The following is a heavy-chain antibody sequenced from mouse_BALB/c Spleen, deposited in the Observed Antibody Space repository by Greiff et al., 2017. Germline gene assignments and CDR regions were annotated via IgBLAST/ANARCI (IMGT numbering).Heavy chain of an antibody. CDR1: GFSLSRYS. V-gene: IGHV2-6-4*01. CDR2: IWGGGST. CDR3: ASLFITTVVGGFDY. D-gene: IGHD1-1*01. Sequence: VKLMESGPGLVAPSQSLSITCTVSGFSLSRYSVHWVRQPPGKGLEWLGMIWGGGSTDYNSALKSRLSISKDNSKSQVFLKMNSLQTDDTAMYYCASLFITTVVGGFDYWGQGTTLTVSS. J-gene: IGHJ2*01.